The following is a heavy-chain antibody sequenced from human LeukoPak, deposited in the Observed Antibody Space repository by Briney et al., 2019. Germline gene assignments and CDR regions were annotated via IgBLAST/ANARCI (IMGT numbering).Heavy chain of an antibody. V-gene: IGHV3-74*01. Sequence: GGSLRLSCAVSGSTFSSYWMHWVRQGPGRGLLWVSRINTQGTDTNYAHSVKGRFTISRDNAKNTLYLQMSSLRADDTAVYYCVIDLGDYNDFWGQGTLVSVSS. CDR2: INTQGTDT. D-gene: IGHD2-15*01. CDR1: GSTFSSYW. CDR3: VIDLGDYNDF. J-gene: IGHJ4*02.